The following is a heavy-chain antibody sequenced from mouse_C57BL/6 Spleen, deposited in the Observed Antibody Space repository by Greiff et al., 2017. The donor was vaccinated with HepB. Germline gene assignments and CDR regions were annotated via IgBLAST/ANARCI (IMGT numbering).Heavy chain of an antibody. D-gene: IGHD1-1*01. V-gene: IGHV5-4*01. CDR3: AREYYYGSSSFAY. CDR2: ISDGGSYT. J-gene: IGHJ3*01. CDR1: GFTFSSYA. Sequence: EVKLEESGGGLVKPGGSLKLSCAASGFTFSSYAMSWVRQTPEKRLEWVATISDGGSYTYYPDNVKGRFTISRDNAKNNLYLPMSHLKSEDTAMYYCAREYYYGSSSFAYWGQGTLVTVSA.